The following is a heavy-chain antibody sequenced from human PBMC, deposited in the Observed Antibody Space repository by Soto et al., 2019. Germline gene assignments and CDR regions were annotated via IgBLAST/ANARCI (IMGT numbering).Heavy chain of an antibody. CDR3: ARIPLPYAGYYFDY. Sequence: QVTLKESGPVLVKPTETLTLTCTVSGFSLSNARMGVSWIRQPPGKALEWLAHIFSNDEKSYSTSLMSRLTISKDTSKSQVVLTMTNMDPVDTATYYCARIPLPYAGYYFDYWGQGTLVTVSS. CDR2: IFSNDEK. J-gene: IGHJ4*02. D-gene: IGHD2-2*01. V-gene: IGHV2-26*01. CDR1: GFSLSNARMG.